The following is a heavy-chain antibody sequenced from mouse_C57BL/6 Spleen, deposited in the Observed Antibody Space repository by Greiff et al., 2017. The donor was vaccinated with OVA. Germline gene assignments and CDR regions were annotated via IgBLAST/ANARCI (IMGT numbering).Heavy chain of an antibody. J-gene: IGHJ1*03. CDR1: GYTFTSYW. CDR2: IDPSDSYT. D-gene: IGHD2-4*01. Sequence: VQLQQPGAELVMPGASVKLSCKASGYTFTSYWMHWVKQRPGQGLEWIGEIDPSDSYTNYNQKFKGKSTLTVDKSSSTAYMQLSSLTSEDSAVYYCARTYYDYDGWYFDVWGTGTTVTVSS. V-gene: IGHV1-69*01. CDR3: ARTYYDYDGWYFDV.